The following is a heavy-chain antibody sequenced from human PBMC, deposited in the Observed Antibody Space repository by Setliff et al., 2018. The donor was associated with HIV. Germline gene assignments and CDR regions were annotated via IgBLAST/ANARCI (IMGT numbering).Heavy chain of an antibody. CDR2: IKQDGSEK. J-gene: IGHJ4*02. Sequence: PGGSLRLSCAASGFTFSSYWMSWVRQAPGKGLEWVANIKQDGSEKYYVDSVKGRFTISRDNAKNSLYLQMNSLRAEDTAVYYCARDLILYYYDSSGSPTHRDWGQGTLVTVPQ. D-gene: IGHD3-22*01. CDR3: ARDLILYYYDSSGSPTHRD. CDR1: GFTFSSYW. V-gene: IGHV3-7*05.